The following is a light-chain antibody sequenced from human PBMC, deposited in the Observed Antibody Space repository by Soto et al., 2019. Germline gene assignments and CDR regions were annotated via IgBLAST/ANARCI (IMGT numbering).Light chain of an antibody. Sequence: EIMMTQSPATLSVSPGERATLSCRASQSVSSNLAWYQQKPGQAPRLLIYGASTRATGIPARFSGSGSGTEFTLTISSLQSEDFAVHYCQHYNNWPPWTFGQGTKVDIK. J-gene: IGKJ1*01. CDR1: QSVSSN. V-gene: IGKV3-15*01. CDR3: QHYNNWPPWT. CDR2: GAS.